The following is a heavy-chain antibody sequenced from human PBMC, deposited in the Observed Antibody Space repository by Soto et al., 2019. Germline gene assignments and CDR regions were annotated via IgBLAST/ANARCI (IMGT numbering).Heavy chain of an antibody. CDR1: GFTFSTYG. D-gene: IGHD4-17*01. CDR2: VSYDGSRK. CDR3: AKDLHGDRDGEDYGADS. V-gene: IGHV3-30*18. J-gene: IGHJ4*02. Sequence: GWSLRLSCAASGFTFSTYGMHWVRQAPGKGLEWVAVVSYDGSRKHYVDSVKGRFAISRDNSMNTLYLQLNSLRPEDTAMYYCAKDLHGDRDGEDYGADSWGQGTLVTVSS.